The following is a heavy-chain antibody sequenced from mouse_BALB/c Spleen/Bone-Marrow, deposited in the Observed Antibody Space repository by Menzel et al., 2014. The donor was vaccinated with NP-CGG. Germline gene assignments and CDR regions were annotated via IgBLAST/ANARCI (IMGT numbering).Heavy chain of an antibody. CDR2: INPSNGGT. CDR1: GYTFTSYW. CDR3: TIGGLDY. V-gene: IGHV1S16*01. J-gene: IGHJ2*02. Sequence: QVQLQQSGAELVKPGASVKLSCKASGYTFTSYWMHWVKLRPGQGFEWIGAINPSNGGTSYNEKFRRKATLTADKSSNPANMQLSSSAVEVSAGYYGTIGGLDYWGQGTSLTVSS.